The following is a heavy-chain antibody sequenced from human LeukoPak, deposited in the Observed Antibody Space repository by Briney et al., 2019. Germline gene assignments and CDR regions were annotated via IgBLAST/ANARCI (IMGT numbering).Heavy chain of an antibody. V-gene: IGHV5-51*01. J-gene: IGHJ4*02. D-gene: IGHD3-22*01. Sequence: GESLQISCKGSGYSFTSYWIGWVRQMPGKGLEWMGIIYPGDSDTRYSPSLQGQVTISADKSISTAYLQWSSLKASDTAMYDCARVYYYDSSGYYFTFDYWGQGTLVTVSS. CDR3: ARVYYYDSSGYYFTFDY. CDR2: IYPGDSDT. CDR1: GYSFTSYW.